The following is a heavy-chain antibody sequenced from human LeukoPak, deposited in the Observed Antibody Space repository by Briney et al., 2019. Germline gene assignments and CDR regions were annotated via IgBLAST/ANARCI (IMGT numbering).Heavy chain of an antibody. CDR3: ARHRRDCSGGSCYGIDY. Sequence: SETLSLTCTVSGGSISSYYWSWIRRPPGKGLEWIGYIYYSGSTNYNPSLKSRVTISVDTSKNQFSLKLSSVTAADTAVYYCARHRRDCSGGSCYGIDYWGQGTLVTVSS. D-gene: IGHD2-15*01. V-gene: IGHV4-59*08. J-gene: IGHJ4*02. CDR2: IYYSGST. CDR1: GGSISSYY.